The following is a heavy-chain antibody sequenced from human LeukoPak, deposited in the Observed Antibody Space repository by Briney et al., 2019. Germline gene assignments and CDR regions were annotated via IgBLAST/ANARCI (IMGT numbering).Heavy chain of an antibody. CDR2: ISGSGGNT. V-gene: IGHV3-23*01. CDR3: AKSSGLLPYYFDY. Sequence: GGSLRLSCAASGFTFSSYAMSWVRQAPGKGLEWVSAISGSGGNTYYADSVKGRFTISRDNSKNTLYLQMNSLRAEDTAVYYCAKSSGLLPYYFDYWGQGTLVTASS. CDR1: GFTFSSYA. D-gene: IGHD2-15*01. J-gene: IGHJ4*02.